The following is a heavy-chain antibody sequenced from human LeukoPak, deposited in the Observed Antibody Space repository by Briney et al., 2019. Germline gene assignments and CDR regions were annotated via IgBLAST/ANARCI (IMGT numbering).Heavy chain of an antibody. CDR3: AKDALPDSSSWVFWFDP. D-gene: IGHD6-13*01. Sequence: SLRLSCAASGFTFDDYAMHWVRQAPGKGLEWVSGISWNGGSIGYADSVKGRFTISRDNAKNSLYLQMNSLRAEDTALYYCAKDALPDSSSWVFWFDPWGQGTLVTVSS. V-gene: IGHV3-9*01. CDR1: GFTFDDYA. CDR2: ISWNGGSI. J-gene: IGHJ5*02.